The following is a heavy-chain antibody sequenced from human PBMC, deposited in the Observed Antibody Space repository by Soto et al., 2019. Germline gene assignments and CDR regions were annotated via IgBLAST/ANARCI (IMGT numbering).Heavy chain of an antibody. J-gene: IGHJ4*02. V-gene: IGHV3-23*01. CDR3: AKDIIITMVRGAADY. Sequence: EVQLLESGGGLVQPGGSLRLSCAASGFTFSSYAMSWVRQAPGKGLEWFSAISGSGGSTYYADSVKGRFTISRDNSKNTLYLQMNSLRAEDTAVYYCAKDIIITMVRGAADYWGQGTLVTVSS. D-gene: IGHD3-10*01. CDR1: GFTFSSYA. CDR2: ISGSGGST.